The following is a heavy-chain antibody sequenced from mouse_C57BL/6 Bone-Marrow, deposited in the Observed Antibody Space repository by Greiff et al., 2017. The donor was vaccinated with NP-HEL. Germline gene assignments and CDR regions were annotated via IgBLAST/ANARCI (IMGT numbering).Heavy chain of an antibody. CDR1: GYTFTGYW. Sequence: VQLQQSGAELMKPGASVKLSCKATGYTFTGYWIEWVKQRPGHGLEWIGEILPGSGSPTYNEKFKGKATFTADHSSHTASMPLSSLTTEYSAIYYWARLNGNYWYLDGCSTGTTATGSS. CDR3: ARLNGNYWYLDG. V-gene: IGHV1-9*01. D-gene: IGHD2-1*01. CDR2: ILPGSGSP. J-gene: IGHJ1*03.